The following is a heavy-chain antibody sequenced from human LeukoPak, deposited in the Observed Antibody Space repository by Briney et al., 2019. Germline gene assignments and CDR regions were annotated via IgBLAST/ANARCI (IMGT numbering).Heavy chain of an antibody. D-gene: IGHD4-17*01. V-gene: IGHV3-23*01. J-gene: IGHJ4*02. CDR1: GFTFSSHA. CDR2: IDISGDNA. Sequence: PGGSLRLSCAASGFTFSSHATCWVRQAPGRGLEWVSSIDISGDNAHYADSVKGRFTISRDNSKNTLYLQMDSLRAEDSAVYYCANEIRPNDYWGQGTLVTVSS. CDR3: ANEIRPNDY.